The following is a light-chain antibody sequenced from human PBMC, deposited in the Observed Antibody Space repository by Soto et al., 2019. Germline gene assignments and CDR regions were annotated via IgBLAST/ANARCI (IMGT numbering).Light chain of an antibody. Sequence: QSALTQPRSVSGSPGQSVTISCTGTSSDVGAYNYVSWYQKHPGKAPKLMIYDVSKRPSGVPDRFSGSKSGNTASLTISGLQAEDEADYYCCSYAGSYVVFGGGTKVTVL. J-gene: IGLJ3*02. CDR3: CSYAGSYVV. CDR2: DVS. V-gene: IGLV2-11*01. CDR1: SSDVGAYNY.